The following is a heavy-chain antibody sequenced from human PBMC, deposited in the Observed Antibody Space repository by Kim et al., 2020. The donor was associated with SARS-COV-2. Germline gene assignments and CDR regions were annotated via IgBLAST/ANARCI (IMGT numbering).Heavy chain of an antibody. Sequence: SETLSLTCTVSGGSISSGGYYWSWIRQHPGKGLEWIGYIYYSGSTYYNPSLKSRVTISVDTSKNQFSLKLSSVTAADTAVYYCARSLGGYNRFDYWGQGTLVTVSS. V-gene: IGHV4-31*03. CDR2: IYYSGST. J-gene: IGHJ4*02. CDR3: ARSLGGYNRFDY. D-gene: IGHD5-12*01. CDR1: GGSISSGGYY.